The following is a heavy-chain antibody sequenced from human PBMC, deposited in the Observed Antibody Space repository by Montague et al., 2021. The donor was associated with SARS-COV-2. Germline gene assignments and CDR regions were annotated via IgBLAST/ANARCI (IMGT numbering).Heavy chain of an antibody. CDR1: GFTFDDYA. CDR3: AKLGRLLWFGVDNAFDI. CDR2: ISWNSGSI. Sequence: RSLSLAASGFTFDDYAMHWVRQAPGKGLEWVSGISWNSGSIGYADSVKGRFTISRDNAKNSLYLQMNSLRAEDTALYYCAKLGRLLWFGVDNAFDIWGQGTMVTVSS. V-gene: IGHV3-9*01. J-gene: IGHJ3*02. D-gene: IGHD3-10*01.